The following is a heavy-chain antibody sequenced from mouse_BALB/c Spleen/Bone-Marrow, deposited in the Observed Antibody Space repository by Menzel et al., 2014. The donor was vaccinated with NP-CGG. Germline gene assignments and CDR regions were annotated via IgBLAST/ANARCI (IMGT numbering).Heavy chain of an antibody. V-gene: IGHV5-17*02. CDR1: GFTFSSFG. CDR3: ARGGNWDDFDV. D-gene: IGHD4-1*01. J-gene: IGHJ1*01. CDR2: ISSGSTSI. Sequence: EVKLVESGGGLVQPGGSRKLSCAASGFTFSSFGMHWVRQAPERGLEWVAYISSGSTSIFYSDTVRGRLTISRDNPKNALFLQMTSLTSEDTAMYYCARGGNWDDFDVWGAGTTVTVSS.